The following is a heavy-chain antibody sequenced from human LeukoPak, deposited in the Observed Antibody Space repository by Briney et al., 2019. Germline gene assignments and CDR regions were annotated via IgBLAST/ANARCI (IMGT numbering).Heavy chain of an antibody. D-gene: IGHD1-26*01. V-gene: IGHV3-15*01. Sequence: GGSLRLSCAASGFTFSNAWMNWVRQAPGEARECGDRIKSKSDGGTTDYAAPVKGRFTISRDDSENTMYMQMNSLKTEDTAVYYCSSGRSPAQWGQGTLVTVSS. J-gene: IGHJ4*02. CDR1: GFTFSNAW. CDR3: SSGRSPAQ. CDR2: IKSKSDGGTT.